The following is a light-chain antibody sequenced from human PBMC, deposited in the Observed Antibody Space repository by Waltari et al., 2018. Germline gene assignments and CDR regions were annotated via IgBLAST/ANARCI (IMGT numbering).Light chain of an antibody. CDR1: QSISSY. CDR2: AAS. Sequence: DIQMTQSPPYLSASVGDRVTIPCRASQSISSYLNWYQQKPGKAPKLLIYAASSLQSGVPSRFSGSGSGTDFTLTISSLQPEDFTTYYCQQSYSTLPYTFGQGTKLEIK. V-gene: IGKV1-39*01. CDR3: QQSYSTLPYT. J-gene: IGKJ2*01.